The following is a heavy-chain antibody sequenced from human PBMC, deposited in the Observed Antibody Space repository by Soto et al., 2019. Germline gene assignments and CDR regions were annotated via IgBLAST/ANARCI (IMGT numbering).Heavy chain of an antibody. Sequence: QVQLQESGPGLVKPSQTLSLTCTVSGGSISSGGYYWNWRRQHPGKGLEWIGYIYYSGRTYYNPSLMGRVSLSVDTSKNHFYQKLTTVTAADTAVYYCARSVFTWGRGTRVTVSS. V-gene: IGHV4-31*03. D-gene: IGHD3-10*02. CDR3: ARSVFT. J-gene: IGHJ5*02. CDR2: IYYSGRT. CDR1: GGSISSGGYY.